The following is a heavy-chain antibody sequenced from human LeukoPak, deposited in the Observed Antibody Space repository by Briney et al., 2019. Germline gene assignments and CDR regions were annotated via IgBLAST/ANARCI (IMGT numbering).Heavy chain of an antibody. D-gene: IGHD3-10*01. V-gene: IGHV1-46*01. CDR1: GYTFTSYY. J-gene: IGHJ4*02. Sequence: GASVKVSCKASGYTFTSYYIHWVRQAPGQGLEWMGIINPSGGSTSYAQKFQGRVTMTRDTSTSTVYMELSSLRSEDTAVYYCAREIFTMVRGVITNFDYWGQGTLVTVSS. CDR2: INPSGGST. CDR3: AREIFTMVRGVITNFDY.